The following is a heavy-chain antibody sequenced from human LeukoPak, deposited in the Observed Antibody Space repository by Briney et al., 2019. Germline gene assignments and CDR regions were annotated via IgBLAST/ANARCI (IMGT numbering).Heavy chain of an antibody. CDR2: ISYDGSNI. Sequence: GGSLRLSCAASGFTFNSYAMHWVRQAPGKGLEWVAVISYDGSNIYYADSVKGRFTISRDNSKNTLYLQLNSLRTEDTAVYYCARDSYSSGWDYFDYWGQGTLVTVSS. CDR1: GFTFNSYA. V-gene: IGHV3-30-3*01. D-gene: IGHD6-19*01. J-gene: IGHJ4*02. CDR3: ARDSYSSGWDYFDY.